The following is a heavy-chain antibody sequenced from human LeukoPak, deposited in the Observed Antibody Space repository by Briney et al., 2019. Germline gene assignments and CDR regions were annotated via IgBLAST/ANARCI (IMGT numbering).Heavy chain of an antibody. V-gene: IGHV4-38-2*02. CDR1: GYSISSGYY. D-gene: IGHD5-18*01. CDR3: AKGHTYGLGESYLDF. CDR2: IYHSGNT. Sequence: SETLSLTCTVSGYSISSGYYWGWIRQPPGKGLEWIGSIYHSGNTYYNPSLKSRVTISVDTSKNQFSLKLSSVTAADTAVYYCAKGHTYGLGESYLDFWGQGTLVSVSS. J-gene: IGHJ4*02.